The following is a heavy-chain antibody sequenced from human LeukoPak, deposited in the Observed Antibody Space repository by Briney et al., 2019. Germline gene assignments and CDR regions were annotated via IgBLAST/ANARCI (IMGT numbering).Heavy chain of an antibody. CDR3: ASEPTYYYDSSGLYYFDC. Sequence: SGTLSLTCAVSGGSISSSNWWSWVRQPPGKGLEWIGEIYHSGSTNYNPSLKSRVTISVDTSKNQFSLKLSSVTAADTAVYYCASEPTYYYDSSGLYYFDCWGQGTLVTVSS. J-gene: IGHJ4*02. D-gene: IGHD3-22*01. V-gene: IGHV4-4*02. CDR2: IYHSGST. CDR1: GGSISSSNW.